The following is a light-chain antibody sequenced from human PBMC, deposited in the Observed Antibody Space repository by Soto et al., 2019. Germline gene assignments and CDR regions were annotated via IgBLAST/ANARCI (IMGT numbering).Light chain of an antibody. V-gene: IGKV1-12*01. CDR2: TGS. CDR3: QQANSLALA. Sequence: DIQMTQSPSSVSASVGDRVSITCRASQGISNWLAWYQQKPGRAPKLLIYTGSSLQSGVPSRFSGTGSGTDFTLTISSLQPEDVATYYCQQANSLALAFGGGTKVEIK. J-gene: IGKJ4*01. CDR1: QGISNW.